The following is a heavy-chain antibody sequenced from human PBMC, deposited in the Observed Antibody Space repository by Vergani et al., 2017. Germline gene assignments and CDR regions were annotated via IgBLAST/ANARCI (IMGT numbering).Heavy chain of an antibody. CDR2: TWYDGNNK. Sequence: QVQLVESGGGVVQPGSSLELSFPPSGFPFNQFGMHWFGQAPGKGREWVAVTWYDGNNKQYADSVKGRFTISRDNSKSTMYLQMNSLRDEDTGVYYCARDLRLLYNRFDPWGQGTLVTVSS. J-gene: IGHJ5*02. D-gene: IGHD1-14*01. CDR1: GFPFNQFG. V-gene: IGHV3-33*01. CDR3: ARDLRLLYNRFDP.